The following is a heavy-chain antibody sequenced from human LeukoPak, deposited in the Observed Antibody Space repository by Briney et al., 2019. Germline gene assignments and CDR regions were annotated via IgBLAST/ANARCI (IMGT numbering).Heavy chain of an antibody. J-gene: IGHJ4*02. Sequence: SQTLSLTCTVSGGSISSGGYYWSWIRQPPGKGLEWIGYIYYSGSTNYNPSLKSRVTISVDTSKNQFSLKLSSVTAADTAVYYCARGDGGDYFDYWGQGTLVTVSS. CDR2: IYYSGST. V-gene: IGHV4-61*08. CDR3: ARGDGGDYFDY. CDR1: GGSISSGGYY. D-gene: IGHD3-3*01.